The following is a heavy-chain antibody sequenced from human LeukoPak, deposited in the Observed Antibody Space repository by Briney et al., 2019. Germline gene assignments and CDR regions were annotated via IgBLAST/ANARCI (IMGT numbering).Heavy chain of an antibody. CDR1: GFLFSNYG. D-gene: IGHD4-17*01. V-gene: IGHV3-30*02. J-gene: IGHJ4*02. CDR2: IRSDGTNR. CDR3: VKDLTTVTTQGDY. Sequence: GGSLRLSCAASGFLFSNYGMHWVRQAPGKGLEWVAFIRSDGTNRYYADSVKGRFTISRDNSKNTLYLKMNSLRADDTALYYCVKDLTTVTTQGDYWGQGTLVTVSS.